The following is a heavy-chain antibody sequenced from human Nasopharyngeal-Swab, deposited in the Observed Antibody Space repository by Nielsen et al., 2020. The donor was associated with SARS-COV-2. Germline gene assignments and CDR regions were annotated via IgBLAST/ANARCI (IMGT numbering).Heavy chain of an antibody. CDR1: GYTFTSYA. V-gene: IGHV1-3*01. J-gene: IGHJ4*02. CDR2: INAGNGNT. Sequence: ASVKVSCKASGYTFTSYAMLWVRQAPAQRLEWMGWINAGNGNTKYSQKFQGRVTTTRDTSASTAYMELSSLISEDTAVYYCARESMITFGGVIAPGDYWGQGTLVTVSS. CDR3: ARESMITFGGVIAPGDY. D-gene: IGHD3-16*02.